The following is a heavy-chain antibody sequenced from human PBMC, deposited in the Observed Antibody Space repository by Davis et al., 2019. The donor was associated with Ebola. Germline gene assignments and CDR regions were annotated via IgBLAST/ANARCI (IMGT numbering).Heavy chain of an antibody. Sequence: ASVKVSCKASGYTFTSYGISWVRQAPGQGLEWMGWISAYNGNTNYAQKLQGRVTMTRNPSISTAYMELSSLRIDDTAVYYCARGYGPKCRGGTCVNDSWGQGTLVTVSS. V-gene: IGHV1-18*01. CDR1: GYTFTSYG. CDR2: ISAYNGNT. J-gene: IGHJ4*02. D-gene: IGHD2-15*01. CDR3: ARGYGPKCRGGTCVNDS.